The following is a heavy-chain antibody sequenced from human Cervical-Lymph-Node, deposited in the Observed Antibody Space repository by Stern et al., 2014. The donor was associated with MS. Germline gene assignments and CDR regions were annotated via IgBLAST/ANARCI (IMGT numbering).Heavy chain of an antibody. J-gene: IGHJ4*02. CDR1: GYTFTAFF. D-gene: IGHD3-22*01. V-gene: IGHV1-2*06. Sequence: VQLVESGTKMQKPGASVKVSCKASGYTFTAFFIHWVRQVPGQGLEWMGRLNPNSDDTTYAQNFQDRVTLNRDTANGTAYLELSRLTSADAAVYYCAREATRIVVGIDYWGQGTQVTVSS. CDR3: AREATRIVVGIDY. CDR2: LNPNSDDT.